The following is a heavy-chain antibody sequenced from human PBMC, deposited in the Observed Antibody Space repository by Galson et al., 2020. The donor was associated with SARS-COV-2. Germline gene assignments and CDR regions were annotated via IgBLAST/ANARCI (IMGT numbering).Heavy chain of an antibody. CDR2: ITSDGGTT. J-gene: IGHJ4*02. CDR1: GFSFSTYA. D-gene: IGHD6-13*01. V-gene: IGHV3-64*01. Sequence: GESLKLHCAASGFSFSTYAMHWVRQAPGKGLEYVSSITSDGGTTYYANSVKGRFTISRDNSKNTLYLQMGSLRVEDMAVYYCARDRAGVADYWGQGTLVTVSS. CDR3: ARDRAGVADY.